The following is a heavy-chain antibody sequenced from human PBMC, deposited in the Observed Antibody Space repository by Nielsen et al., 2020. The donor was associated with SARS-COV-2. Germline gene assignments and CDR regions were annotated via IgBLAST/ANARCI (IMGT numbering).Heavy chain of an antibody. V-gene: IGHV3-9*01. CDR3: AASSVSCSDGFDV. Sequence: SLKISCAASGFTFDDYAMHWVRQAPGKGLEWVAGISWNSGSICYADSVKGRFTISRDNAKNSLYLQMNSLRAEDTALYYCAASSVSCSDGFDVWGQGTTVTVSS. CDR2: ISWNSGSI. CDR1: GFTFDDYA. J-gene: IGHJ6*02. D-gene: IGHD3-10*02.